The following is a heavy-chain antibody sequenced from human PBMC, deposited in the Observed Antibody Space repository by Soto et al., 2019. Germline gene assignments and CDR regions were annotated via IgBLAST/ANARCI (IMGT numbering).Heavy chain of an antibody. J-gene: IGHJ6*03. D-gene: IGHD3-9*01. Sequence: GGSLRLSCAASGFTFSSYAMSWVRQAPGKGLEWVSAISGSGGSTYYADSVKGRFTISRDNSKNTLYLQMNSLRAEDTAVYYCAKDPVLRYFEDYYYYYMDVWGKGTTVTVSS. CDR3: AKDPVLRYFEDYYYYYMDV. CDR1: GFTFSSYA. CDR2: ISGSGGST. V-gene: IGHV3-23*01.